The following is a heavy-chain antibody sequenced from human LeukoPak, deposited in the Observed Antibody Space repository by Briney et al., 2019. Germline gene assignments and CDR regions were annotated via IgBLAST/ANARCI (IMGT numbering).Heavy chain of an antibody. CDR2: ISSSSSTI. J-gene: IGHJ4*02. Sequence: PGGSLRLSCAASGFTFSSYSMNWVRQAPGKGLEWVSYISSSSSTIYCADSVKGRFTISRDNAKNSLYLQMNSLRAEDTAVYYCARAKPLYNGGLDYWGQGTLVTVSS. CDR1: GFTFSSYS. D-gene: IGHD2-8*01. CDR3: ARAKPLYNGGLDY. V-gene: IGHV3-48*01.